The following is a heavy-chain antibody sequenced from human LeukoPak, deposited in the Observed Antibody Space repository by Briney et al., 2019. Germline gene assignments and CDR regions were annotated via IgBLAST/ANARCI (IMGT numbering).Heavy chain of an antibody. V-gene: IGHV4-59*01. Sequence: SETLSLTCTVSGGSIRTYYWSWIRQPPGKGLEWIGYIYYSGSTNYNPSLKSRVTISVDTSKNQFSLKLSSVTAADTAVYYCARIAAGGTVFDYWGQGTLVTVSS. J-gene: IGHJ4*02. CDR1: GGSIRTYY. CDR2: IYYSGST. CDR3: ARIAAGGTVFDY. D-gene: IGHD6-13*01.